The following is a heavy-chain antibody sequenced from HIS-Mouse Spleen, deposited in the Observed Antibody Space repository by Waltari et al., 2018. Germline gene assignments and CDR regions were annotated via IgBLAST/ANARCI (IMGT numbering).Heavy chain of an antibody. CDR1: GFTFSSYA. V-gene: IGHV3-30*18. CDR3: AKASSGWLDY. J-gene: IGHJ4*02. D-gene: IGHD6-19*01. Sequence: QVQLVESGGGVVQPGRYLRLSCAASGFTFSSYAMHGVRQAPGKGLEWVTGISYDGSNKYYADSVKGRFTISRDNPKNTLYLQMNSLRAEDTAVYYCAKASSGWLDYWGQGTLVTVSS. CDR2: ISYDGSNK.